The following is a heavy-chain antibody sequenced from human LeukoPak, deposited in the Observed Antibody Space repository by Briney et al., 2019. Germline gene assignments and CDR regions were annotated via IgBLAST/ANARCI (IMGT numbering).Heavy chain of an antibody. J-gene: IGHJ4*02. CDR3: AKGYYYDSSGYYASNFDY. Sequence: GGSLRLSCAASGFTFSSYAMSWVRQAPGKGLEWVSAISGSGGSTYYADSVKGRFTISRDNSKNTLYLQMSSLRAEDTAVYYCAKGYYYDSSGYYASNFDYWGQGTLVTVSS. CDR2: ISGSGGST. CDR1: GFTFSSYA. V-gene: IGHV3-23*01. D-gene: IGHD3-22*01.